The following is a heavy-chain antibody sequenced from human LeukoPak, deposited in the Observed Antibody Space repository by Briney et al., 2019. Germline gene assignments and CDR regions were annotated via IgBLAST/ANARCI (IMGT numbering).Heavy chain of an antibody. J-gene: IGHJ4*02. CDR3: ARDKHSSGLIDY. V-gene: IGHV3-21*01. CDR1: GFSLSIYS. Sequence: PGGCLRLSCAVSGFSLSIYSMDSVRQAPGRGVEWVSSISSTSSYIYYAPSVKGRFPISRDNAKTSLYLQMNSLRAEDTAVYYCARDKHSSGLIDYWGQGTLVTVSS. CDR2: ISSTSSYI. D-gene: IGHD6-19*01.